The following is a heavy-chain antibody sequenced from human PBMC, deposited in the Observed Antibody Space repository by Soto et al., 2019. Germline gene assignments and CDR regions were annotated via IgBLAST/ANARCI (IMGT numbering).Heavy chain of an antibody. CDR3: ARSYGSGSYYDYYYGMDV. CDR2: IYHSGSS. CDR1: GGAISTYY. Sequence: SETLSLTCSVSGGAISTYYWSWIRQFPGQGLEWIGYIYHSGSSQYNPSLTSRVTISVDTSKNQLSLRLSSVTAADTAVYYCARSYGSGSYYDYYYGMDVWGQATSVTVSS. D-gene: IGHD3-10*01. J-gene: IGHJ6*02. V-gene: IGHV4-59*01.